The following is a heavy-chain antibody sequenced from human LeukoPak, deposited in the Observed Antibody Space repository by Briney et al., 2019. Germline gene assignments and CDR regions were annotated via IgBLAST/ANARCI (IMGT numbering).Heavy chain of an antibody. CDR1: GFTVSSNY. V-gene: IGHV3-69-1*01. CDR3: ARIGPGSSRDY. Sequence: GGSLRLSCAASGFTVSSNYMSWVRQAPGKGLEWVSSIVGSGSTYYSDSLKGRFTISRDNAKNSLYLQMNSLRAEDTAVYYCARIGPGSSRDYWGQGTLVTVSS. CDR2: IVGSGST. D-gene: IGHD2-2*01. J-gene: IGHJ4*02.